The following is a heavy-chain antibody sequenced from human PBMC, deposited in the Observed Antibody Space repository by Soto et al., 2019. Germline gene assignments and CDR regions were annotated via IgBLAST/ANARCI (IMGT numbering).Heavy chain of an antibody. J-gene: IGHJ4*02. CDR1: GFSFNKSS. D-gene: IGHD1-1*01. CDR3: ARDETTVAPFDY. V-gene: IGHV3-30-3*01. Sequence: QLVESGGGVVQPGRSLRLSCAASGFSFNKSSTHWVRQVPGKGLEWVAVISFDGSHKYYADSVKGRFTISRDNSKNTLYLQINSLSGEDTAVYYCARDETTVAPFDYWGQGTLVTVSS. CDR2: ISFDGSHK.